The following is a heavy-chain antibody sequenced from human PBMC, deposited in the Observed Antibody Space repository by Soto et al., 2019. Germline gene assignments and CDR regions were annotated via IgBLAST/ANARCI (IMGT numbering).Heavy chain of an antibody. D-gene: IGHD3-10*01. V-gene: IGHV4-34*01. J-gene: IGHJ6*02. CDR1: GGSFSGYY. CDR3: ARGLPGGEWFGEPPYYYYGMDV. Sequence: KPSETLSLTCAVYGGSFSGYYWSWVRQPPGKGLEWIGEINHSGSTNYNPSLKSRVTISVDTSKNQFSLKLSSVTAADTAVYYCARGLPGGEWFGEPPYYYYGMDVWGQGTTVTVSS. CDR2: INHSGST.